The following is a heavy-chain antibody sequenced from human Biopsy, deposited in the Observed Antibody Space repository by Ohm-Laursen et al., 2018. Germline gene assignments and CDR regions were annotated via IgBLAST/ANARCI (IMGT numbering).Heavy chain of an antibody. CDR2: VHHDGRA. CDR1: GGTYSGYY. D-gene: IGHD3-22*01. J-gene: IGHJ2*01. Sequence: SDTLSLTCTVYGGTYSGYYWSWIRQPPGKGLEWIGEVHHDGRANYNPSLKSRVTISGDMSKKQFSLKLSGVTAADTAVYYCARDRGYYSDRTVPGYFDLWGRGTLVTVSS. V-gene: IGHV4-34*01. CDR3: ARDRGYYSDRTVPGYFDL.